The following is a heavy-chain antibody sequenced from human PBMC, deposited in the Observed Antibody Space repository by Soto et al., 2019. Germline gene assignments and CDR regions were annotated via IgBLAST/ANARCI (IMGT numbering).Heavy chain of an antibody. CDR3: ARGGLVGALPGY. J-gene: IGHJ4*02. Sequence: ELQLLESGGGLVQPGGSLRLSCAASGFTFSSYTMSWVRQAPGKGLEWVSGISGSGGSIYYADSVKGRFTISRDNSKNTVYLQTNSLRAEDAAVYYGARGGLVGALPGYWGQGTLVIVPS. V-gene: IGHV3-23*01. CDR1: GFTFSSYT. D-gene: IGHD1-26*01. CDR2: ISGSGGSI.